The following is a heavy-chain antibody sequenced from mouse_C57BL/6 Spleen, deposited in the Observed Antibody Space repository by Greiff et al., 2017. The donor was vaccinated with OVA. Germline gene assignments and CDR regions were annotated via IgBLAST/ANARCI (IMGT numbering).Heavy chain of an antibody. CDR3: ARGGQLRLRGSMDD. CDR2: INPNNGGT. Sequence: EVQLQQSGPELVKPGASVKISCKASGYTFTDYYMNWVKQSHGKSLEWIGDINPNNGGTSYNQKFKGKATLTVDKSSSTAYMELRSLTSEDSAVYYCARGGQLRLRGSMDDWGQGTSVTVSS. V-gene: IGHV1-26*01. J-gene: IGHJ4*01. CDR1: GYTFTDYY. D-gene: IGHD3-2*02.